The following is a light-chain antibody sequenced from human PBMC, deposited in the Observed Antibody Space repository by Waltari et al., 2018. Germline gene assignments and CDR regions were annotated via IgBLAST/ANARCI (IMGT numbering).Light chain of an antibody. V-gene: IGLV2-8*01. J-gene: IGLJ1*01. CDR1: SSDVGRYNY. CDR2: EVT. Sequence: QSALTQPPSASGSPGQSVTISCTGTSSDVGRYNYVSWYQQHPGKALKLIIYEVTKRPTVVPDRFSGSQSCNTASLTVSGLQAEDEAYYYCSSFADTNPFVFGTGTKVTVL. CDR3: SSFADTNPFV.